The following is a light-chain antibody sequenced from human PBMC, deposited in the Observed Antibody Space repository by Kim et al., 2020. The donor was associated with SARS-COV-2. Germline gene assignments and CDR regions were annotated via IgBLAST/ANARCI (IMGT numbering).Light chain of an antibody. J-gene: IGLJ2*01. Sequence: QSALTQPAPVSGSPGQSITISCTGTSSDVGDHNYVSWYQQHPGKAPKLIIYAVNNRPSGVSNRFSGSKSGNTASLTISGLQAEDEADYYCSSYTRSSALYVLFGGGTQLTVL. CDR3: SSYTRSSALYVL. CDR2: AVN. V-gene: IGLV2-14*03. CDR1: SSDVGDHNY.